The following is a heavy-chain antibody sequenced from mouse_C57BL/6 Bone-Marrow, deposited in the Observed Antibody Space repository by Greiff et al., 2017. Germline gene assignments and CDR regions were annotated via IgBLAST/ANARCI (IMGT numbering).Heavy chain of an antibody. CDR1: GYTFTNYW. V-gene: IGHV1-63*01. J-gene: IGHJ2*01. CDR3: ARLTGTFFDY. CDR2: IYPGGGYT. D-gene: IGHD4-1*01. Sequence: QVQLQQSGAELVRPGTSVKMSCKASGYTFTNYWIGWAKQRPGHGLEWIGDIYPGGGYTNYNEKFKGKATLTADKSSSTAYMQFSSLTSEDSAIYDCARLTGTFFDYWGQGTTLTGSS.